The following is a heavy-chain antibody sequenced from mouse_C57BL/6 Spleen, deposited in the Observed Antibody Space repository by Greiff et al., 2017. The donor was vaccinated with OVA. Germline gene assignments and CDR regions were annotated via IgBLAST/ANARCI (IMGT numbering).Heavy chain of an antibody. D-gene: IGHD1-1*01. V-gene: IGHV1-61*01. CDR3: AREGYGSSYFDY. Sequence: QVHVKQPGAELVRPGSSVKLSCKASGYTFTSYWMDWVKQRPGQGLEWIGNIYPSDSETHYNQKFKDKATLTVDKSSSTAYMQLSSLTSEDSAVYYCAREGYGSSYFDYWGQGTTLTVSS. CDR1: GYTFTSYW. J-gene: IGHJ2*01. CDR2: IYPSDSET.